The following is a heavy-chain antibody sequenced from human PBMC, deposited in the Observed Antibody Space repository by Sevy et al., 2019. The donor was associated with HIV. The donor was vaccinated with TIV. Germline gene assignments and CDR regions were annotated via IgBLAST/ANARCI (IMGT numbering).Heavy chain of an antibody. CDR2: IYYSGST. D-gene: IGHD3-3*01. CDR1: GGSISSYY. J-gene: IGHJ5*02. Sequence: SETLSLTCTVSGGSISSYYWSWIRQPPGKGLEWIGYIYYSGSTNYNPSLKSRVTISVDTSKNQFSLKLSSVTAAETAVYYCARAYYDFWSGYYNWFDPWGQGTLVTVSS. V-gene: IGHV4-59*01. CDR3: ARAYYDFWSGYYNWFDP.